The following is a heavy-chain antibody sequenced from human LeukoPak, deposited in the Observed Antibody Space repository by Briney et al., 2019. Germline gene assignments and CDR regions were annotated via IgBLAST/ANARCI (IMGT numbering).Heavy chain of an antibody. CDR3: ARSDPAVAGLYGMDV. V-gene: IGHV1-69*13. CDR1: GGTFSSYA. CDR2: IIPIFGTA. D-gene: IGHD6-19*01. J-gene: IGHJ6*02. Sequence: ASVKVSCKASGGTFSSYAIGWVRQAPGQGLEWMGGIIPIFGTANYAQKFQGRVTITADESTSTAYMELSSLRSEDTAVYYCARSDPAVAGLYGMDVWGQGTTVTVSS.